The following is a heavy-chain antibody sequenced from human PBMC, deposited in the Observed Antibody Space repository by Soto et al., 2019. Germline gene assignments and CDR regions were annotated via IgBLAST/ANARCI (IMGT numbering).Heavy chain of an antibody. CDR1: GFTFSNYW. J-gene: IGHJ4*02. Sequence: PGGSLRLSCAASGFTFSNYWMSWVRQAPGKGLEWVANIKEDGSEKYYVGSVKGRFTISRDNAKNSLYLQMNSLRAEDTAVYYCARYPRGYCSGGTCSEWGQGTLVTSPQ. D-gene: IGHD2-15*01. CDR2: IKEDGSEK. V-gene: IGHV3-7*05. CDR3: ARYPRGYCSGGTCSE.